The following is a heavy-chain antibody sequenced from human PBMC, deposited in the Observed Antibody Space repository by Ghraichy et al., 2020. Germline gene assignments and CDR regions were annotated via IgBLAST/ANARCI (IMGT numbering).Heavy chain of an antibody. CDR3: ARAPPINPKYYDILTGYSNLYYYYGMDV. V-gene: IGHV7-4-1*02. Sequence: ASVKVSCKASGYTFTSYAMNWVRQAPGQGLEWMGWINTNTGNPTFAQGFTGRFVFSLDTSVSTAYLQISSLKAEDTAVYYCARAPPINPKYYDILTGYSNLYYYYGMDVWGQGTTVTVSS. D-gene: IGHD3-9*01. CDR2: INTNTGNP. J-gene: IGHJ6*02. CDR1: GYTFTSYA.